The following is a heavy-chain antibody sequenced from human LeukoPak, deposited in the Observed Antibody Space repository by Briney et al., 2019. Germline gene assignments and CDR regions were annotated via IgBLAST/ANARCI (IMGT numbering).Heavy chain of an antibody. J-gene: IGHJ6*03. CDR2: ISSSSSTI. D-gene: IGHD1-26*01. Sequence: GGSLRLSCAASGFTFSSYSMNWVRQAPGKGLEWVSYISSSSSTIYYADSVKGRFTISRDNAKNSLYLQMNSLRAEDTAVYYCARSPSLSRWELSHYYYMDVWGKGTTVTVSS. CDR3: ARSPSLSRWELSHYYYMDV. V-gene: IGHV3-48*01. CDR1: GFTFSSYS.